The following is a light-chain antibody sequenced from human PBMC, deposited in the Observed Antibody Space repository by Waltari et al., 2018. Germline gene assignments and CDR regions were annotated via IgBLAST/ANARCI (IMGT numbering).Light chain of an antibody. CDR3: LSFDSNLRAYV. CDR1: SSNVGSNSH. CDR2: ANS. V-gene: IGLV1-40*01. J-gene: IGLJ1*01. Sequence: QSLLTQPPSVSGAPGQSVTLPCTGSSSNVGSNSHLHWYLQRPGTVPKLLTYANSNRPSGVPDRFSGSRSGTSASLASTGLQAEDEADYYCLSFDSNLRAYVFGTGTRVTVL.